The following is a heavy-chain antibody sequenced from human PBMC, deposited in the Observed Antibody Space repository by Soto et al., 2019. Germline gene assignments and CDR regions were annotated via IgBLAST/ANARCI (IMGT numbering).Heavy chain of an antibody. V-gene: IGHV1-69*13. D-gene: IGHD3-10*01. CDR2: IIPIFGTA. J-gene: IGHJ5*02. CDR1: GYTFTSYD. CDR3: AGRNGSGRSWFDP. Sequence: SVKVSCKASGYTFTSYDISWVRQAPGQGLEWMGGIIPIFGTANYAQKLQGRVTITADESTSTAYMELSSLRSEDTAVYYCAGRNGSGRSWFDPWGQGTLVTVSS.